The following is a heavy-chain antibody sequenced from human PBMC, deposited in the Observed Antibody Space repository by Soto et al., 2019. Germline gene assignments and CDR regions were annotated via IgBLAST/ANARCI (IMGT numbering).Heavy chain of an antibody. J-gene: IGHJ4*02. V-gene: IGHV1-18*01. CDR3: ARERQWEALIY. Sequence: QVQLVQSGVEVKMPGASVKLACKASGYTFTNYGLTWVRQVPGQGLEWIGWVSGYNRNTNYAQKFEDRVIMTTDTSTSTAFMELKSLRPGDTGIYFCARERQWEALIYWGQGTLLTVSP. CDR2: VSGYNRNT. D-gene: IGHD1-26*01. CDR1: GYTFTNYG.